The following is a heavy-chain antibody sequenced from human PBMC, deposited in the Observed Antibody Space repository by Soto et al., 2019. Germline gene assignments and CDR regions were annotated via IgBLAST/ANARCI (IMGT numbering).Heavy chain of an antibody. D-gene: IGHD3-3*01. Sequence: AGSMRLSSAASGFTFSISAMSLVRQAPGKGLEWVSAISGSGGSTYYADSVKGRFTISRDNSKNTLYLQMNSLRAEDTAVYYCAKVLLSILHWGQGTLVTVSS. V-gene: IGHV3-23*01. CDR1: GFTFSISA. J-gene: IGHJ4*02. CDR2: ISGSGGST. CDR3: AKVLLSILH.